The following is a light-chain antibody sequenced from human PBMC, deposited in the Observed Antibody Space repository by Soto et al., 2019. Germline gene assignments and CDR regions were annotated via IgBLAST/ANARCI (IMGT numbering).Light chain of an antibody. Sequence: DIVMTQSPLSLPVTPGEPASISCRSSQSLLHSNGYNYLDWYLQKPGQSPQLLIYLGSNRASGVPDRFSGNGSGTYFTLKISRVEAEDVGVYYCMQALQTPQMYTFGQGTKLEIK. CDR1: QSLLHSNGYNY. CDR3: MQALQTPQMYT. J-gene: IGKJ2*01. V-gene: IGKV2-28*01. CDR2: LGS.